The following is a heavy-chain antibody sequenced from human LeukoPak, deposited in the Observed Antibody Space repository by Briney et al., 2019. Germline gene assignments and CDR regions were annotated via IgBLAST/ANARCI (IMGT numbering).Heavy chain of an antibody. V-gene: IGHV4-4*07. CDR3: AAFLSGTYWYFDY. CDR1: GDSISSYY. J-gene: IGHJ4*02. CDR2: IYTSGSTNSYTSGST. Sequence: PSETLSLTCTVSGDSISSYYWSWTRQPAERGLEWLGHIYTSGSTNSYTSGSTDYNPSLKSRVTISLDRSKNQFSLKLSSVTAADTAVYYCAAFLSGTYWYFDYWGQGALVTVSS. D-gene: IGHD1-26*01.